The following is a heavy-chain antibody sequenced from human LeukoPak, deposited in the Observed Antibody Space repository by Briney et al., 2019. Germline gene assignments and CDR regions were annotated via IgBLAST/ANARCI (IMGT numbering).Heavy chain of an antibody. CDR2: IYQDGSAK. D-gene: IGHD6-25*01. CDR1: GFTFSSHW. CDR3: TRGRLSY. Sequence: PGGSLRLSCAASGFTFSSHWMSWVRQAPGKGLEWVANIYQDGSAKYYVDSVKGRFTISRGNAKNSLYLQMNSLRAEDTAVYYCTRGRLSYWGQGTLVTVSS. J-gene: IGHJ4*02. V-gene: IGHV3-7*01.